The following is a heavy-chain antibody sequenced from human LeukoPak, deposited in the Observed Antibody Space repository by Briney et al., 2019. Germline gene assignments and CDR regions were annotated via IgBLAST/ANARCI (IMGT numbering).Heavy chain of an antibody. J-gene: IGHJ4*02. CDR1: GFTFSSYW. Sequence: GGSLRLSCAASGFTFSSYWMTWVRQAPGKGLEWVANIKQDGSERNYVDSVKGRFTISRDNAKNSLYLQMNTLRDEDTAVYYCATGAGCGYWGQGTLVTASS. D-gene: IGHD6-19*01. CDR3: ATGAGCGY. V-gene: IGHV3-7*03. CDR2: IKQDGSER.